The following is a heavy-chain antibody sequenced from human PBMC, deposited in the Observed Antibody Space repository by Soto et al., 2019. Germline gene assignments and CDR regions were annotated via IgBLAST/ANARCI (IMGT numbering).Heavy chain of an antibody. J-gene: IGHJ3*02. CDR1: GYTFTSYG. V-gene: IGHV1-18*01. CDR3: ARDPRKTYYDSTLHAFDI. Sequence: ASVKVSCKASGYTFTSYGISWVRQAPGQGLEWMGWISAYNGNTKYARKLQGRVTMTTDTSTSTAYMELRSLRSDDTAVYYCARDPRKTYYDSTLHAFDIWGQGTMVTVSS. CDR2: ISAYNGNT. D-gene: IGHD3-22*01.